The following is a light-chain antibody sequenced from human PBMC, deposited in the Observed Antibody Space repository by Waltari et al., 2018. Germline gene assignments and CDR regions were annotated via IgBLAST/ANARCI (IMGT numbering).Light chain of an antibody. Sequence: EIVLTQSPATLSLSPGERATLPCRSSQSVRRLLAWYQQNPGQAPRLLLYDASNRATGIPARFSGSGSGTYFTLTISSLEPEDFAVYYCQQRSSWPLTFGGGTKVEIK. CDR2: DAS. CDR3: QQRSSWPLT. CDR1: QSVRRL. J-gene: IGKJ4*01. V-gene: IGKV3-11*01.